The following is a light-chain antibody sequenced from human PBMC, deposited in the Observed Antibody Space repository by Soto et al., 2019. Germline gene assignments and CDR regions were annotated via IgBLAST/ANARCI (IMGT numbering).Light chain of an antibody. CDR3: QQYNSYSWT. Sequence: DIQMTQSPSTLSASVGDRVTITCQASQSLNSWLAWFQQKPGKAPRLLIYKASNLESGVPSRFSGSGSETEFTLTISSLQPDDFATYYCQQYNSYSWTFGQGTKVEIK. CDR1: QSLNSW. V-gene: IGKV1-5*03. CDR2: KAS. J-gene: IGKJ1*01.